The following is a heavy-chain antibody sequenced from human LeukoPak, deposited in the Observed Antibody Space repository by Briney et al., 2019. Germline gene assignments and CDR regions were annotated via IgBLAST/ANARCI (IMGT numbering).Heavy chain of an antibody. V-gene: IGHV1-2*02. CDR2: INPNSGGT. CDR3: GRDHRIVGATTPDY. D-gene: IGHD1-26*01. CDR1: GCTFTGYY. Sequence: ASVKVSCKASGCTFTGYYMHWVRQTPGQGPEWMGWINPNSGGTNYAQKLQGRVTMTRDTSISTAYIELSRLRSDERAVYSCGRDHRIVGATTPDYWGQGTLVTVSS. J-gene: IGHJ4*02.